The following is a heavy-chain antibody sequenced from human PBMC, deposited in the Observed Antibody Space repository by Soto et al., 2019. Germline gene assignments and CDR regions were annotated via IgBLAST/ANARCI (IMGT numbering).Heavy chain of an antibody. V-gene: IGHV4-34*01. D-gene: IGHD2-8*02. Sequence: SETLSLTCAVHGGSFSGYYWTWIRQPPGTGLEWIGEINHSGSTNYNPSLKSRVTISVDTSKNQFPLKLTSVTAADTAVYYCARDKITGLFDYWGQGTLVTVSS. J-gene: IGHJ4*02. CDR1: GGSFSGYY. CDR3: ARDKITGLFDY. CDR2: INHSGST.